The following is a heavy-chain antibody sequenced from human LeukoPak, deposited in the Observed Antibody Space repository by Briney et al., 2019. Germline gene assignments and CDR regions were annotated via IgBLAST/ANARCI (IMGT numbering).Heavy chain of an antibody. V-gene: IGHV4-59*08. CDR3: ARTWHPDSRDFYPFDY. J-gene: IGHJ4*02. Sequence: PSETLSLTCTVSGGPISGYDWSWSWIRQSPGKELEWIGYIHNTGITKYNSSLKSRVTISVDMSKNQFSLKLNSVTAADTALYYCARTWHPDSRDFYPFDYWGQGTLVTVSS. CDR1: GGPISGYD. D-gene: IGHD3-22*01. CDR2: IHNTGIT.